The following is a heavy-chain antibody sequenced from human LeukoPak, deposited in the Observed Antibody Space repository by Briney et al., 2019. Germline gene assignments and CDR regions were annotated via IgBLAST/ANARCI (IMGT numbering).Heavy chain of an antibody. D-gene: IGHD4-23*01. CDR2: IYHSGST. CDR1: GYSISSGYY. CDR3: ARISVVGAFDI. Sequence: SETLSLTCTVSGYSISSGYYWGWIRQPPGKGLEWIGSIYHSGSTYYNPSLKSRVTISVDTSKKQFSLKLSSVTAADTAVYYCARISVVGAFDIWGQGTMVTVSS. J-gene: IGHJ3*02. V-gene: IGHV4-38-2*02.